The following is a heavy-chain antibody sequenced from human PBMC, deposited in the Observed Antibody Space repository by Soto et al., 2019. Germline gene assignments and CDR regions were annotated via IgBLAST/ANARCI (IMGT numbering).Heavy chain of an antibody. D-gene: IGHD6-13*01. J-gene: IGHJ5*02. CDR3: ARGATHGSSWYFWFDP. CDR1: GGSFSTYS. CDR2: IIPLFGTT. Sequence: QVQLVQSGAEVRMPGSSVKVSCKASGGSFSTYSINWVRQAPGQGLEWMGGIIPLFGTTNYAQKFKGRVTISADESTSTAYMELSSLIAEDAAVYYCARGATHGSSWYFWFDPWGQGTLVTVAS. V-gene: IGHV1-69*01.